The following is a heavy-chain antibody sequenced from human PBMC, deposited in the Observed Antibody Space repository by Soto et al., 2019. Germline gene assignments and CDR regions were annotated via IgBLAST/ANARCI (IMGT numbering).Heavy chain of an antibody. CDR3: ARELEGGSYYYYGVDV. Sequence: EVQLVESGGGLVQPGGSLRLSCAASGFTFSSYSMNWVRQAPGKGLEWVSFISSGSSMIYYADSVKGRLTISRDNAKNSLYLQMNSLRDEDTAVYYCARELEGGSYYYYGVDVWGQGTTVTVSS. CDR2: ISSGSSMI. D-gene: IGHD5-12*01. V-gene: IGHV3-48*02. J-gene: IGHJ6*02. CDR1: GFTFSSYS.